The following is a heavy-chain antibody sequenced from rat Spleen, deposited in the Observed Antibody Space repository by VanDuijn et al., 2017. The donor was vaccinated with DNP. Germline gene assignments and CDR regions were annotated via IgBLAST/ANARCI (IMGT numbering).Heavy chain of an antibody. J-gene: IGHJ1*01. D-gene: IGHD1-7*01. Sequence: QVQLQQSGAELAKPGSSVKISCEASGYTFTTYYITWIKQTTGQGLEYIGYINTGSGGTNFNEKFKGKATLTVDKSSSTAFMQLNSLTPDDSAVYYCARRRLLYWYFDFWGPGTMVTLSS. CDR1: GYTFTTYY. CDR2: INTGSGGT. CDR3: ARRRLLYWYFDF. V-gene: IGHV1-43*01.